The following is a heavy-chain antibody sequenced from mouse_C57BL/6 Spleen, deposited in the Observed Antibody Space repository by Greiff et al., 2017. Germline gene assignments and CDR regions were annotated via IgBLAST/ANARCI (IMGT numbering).Heavy chain of an antibody. D-gene: IGHD1-1*01. CDR2: ISSGGSYT. Sequence: EVKVVESGGDLVKPGGSLKLSCAASGFTFSSYGMSWVRQTPDKRLEWVATISSGGSYTYYPDSVKGRFTISRDNAKNTLYLQMSSLKSEDTAMYYWARDYYGSSPCYFDYWGQGTTLTVSS. CDR1: GFTFSSYG. CDR3: ARDYYGSSPCYFDY. V-gene: IGHV5-6*01. J-gene: IGHJ2*01.